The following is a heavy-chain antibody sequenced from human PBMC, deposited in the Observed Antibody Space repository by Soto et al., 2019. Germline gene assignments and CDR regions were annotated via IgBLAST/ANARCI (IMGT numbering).Heavy chain of an antibody. CDR3: AREGPPHGEKLPLRRWYEHGMDV. V-gene: IGHV1-46*01. D-gene: IGHD5-12*01. Sequence: ASVKVSCKASGYTFTSYYMHWVRQAPGQGLEWMGIINPSGGSTSYAQKFQGRVTMTRDTSTSTVYMELSSLRSEDTAVYYCAREGPPHGEKLPLRRWYEHGMDVSGQGTTVTVSS. CDR2: INPSGGST. CDR1: GYTFTSYY. J-gene: IGHJ6*02.